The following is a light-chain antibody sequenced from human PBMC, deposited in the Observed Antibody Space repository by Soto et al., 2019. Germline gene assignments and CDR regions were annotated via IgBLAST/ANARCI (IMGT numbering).Light chain of an antibody. Sequence: QSVLTQPPSASGTPGQRVTISCSGSSSNIGSNYVYWYQQLPGTAPKLLIYRNNQRPSGVPDRFSGSKSGTSASLAISGLRSVDEADYYCAAWDDSLSGSYVVFGGGTKVTVL. CDR2: RNN. J-gene: IGLJ2*01. V-gene: IGLV1-47*01. CDR3: AAWDDSLSGSYVV. CDR1: SSNIGSNY.